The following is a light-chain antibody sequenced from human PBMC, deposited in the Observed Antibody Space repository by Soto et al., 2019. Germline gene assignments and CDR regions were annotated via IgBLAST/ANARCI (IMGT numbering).Light chain of an antibody. J-gene: IGKJ3*01. CDR1: QDISSW. CDR3: QQANICPLFT. V-gene: IGKV1D-12*01. CDR2: GAA. Sequence: DIQMTQSPSSVSASVGDRVTITCRASQDISSWLAWYQQKPGKAPKLLIYGAASLQSGVPSRFSGSGSGTDFTLTISSLQPDDFATYFCQQANICPLFTFGPGTTVDIK.